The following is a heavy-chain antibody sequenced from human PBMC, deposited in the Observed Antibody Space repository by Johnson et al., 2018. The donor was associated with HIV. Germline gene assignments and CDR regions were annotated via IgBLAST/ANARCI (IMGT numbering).Heavy chain of an antibody. CDR3: ASWGVGSSWNHDAFDI. J-gene: IGHJ3*02. CDR2: IRYDGSNK. CDR1: GFTFSSYG. V-gene: IGHV3-30*02. Sequence: QMQLVESGGGVVQPGGSLRLSCAASGFTFSSYGMHWVRQVSGKGLEWVAFIRYDGSNKYYGDSVKGRFTISRANSKNTLYLQINSLRAEDTAVYYCASWGVGSSWNHDAFDIWGQGTMVTVSS. D-gene: IGHD6-13*01.